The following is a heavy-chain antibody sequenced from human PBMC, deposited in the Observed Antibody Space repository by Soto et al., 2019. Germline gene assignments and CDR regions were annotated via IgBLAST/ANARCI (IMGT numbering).Heavy chain of an antibody. V-gene: IGHV5-51*01. CDR3: ARPPLPGYSIHFNS. CDR1: GYIFIDYW. D-gene: IGHD2-15*01. CDR2: VYPRDSDT. J-gene: IGHJ4*02. Sequence: PGASLKISCKSSGYIFIDYWIGGVRQMPGKGLEWMGIVYPRDSDTRYSPSFQGQVTISADRSTGTAFLQWRSLKASDTALYYCARPPLPGYSIHFNSWGQGTLVTVSS.